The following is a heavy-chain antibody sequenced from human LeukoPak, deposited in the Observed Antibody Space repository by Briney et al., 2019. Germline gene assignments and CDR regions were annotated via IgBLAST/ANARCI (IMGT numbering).Heavy chain of an antibody. CDR2: INHSGST. Sequence: SETLSLTCAVYGGSFSGYYWSWIRQPSGKGLEWIGEINHSGSTNYNPSLKSRVTISVDTSKNQFSLKLSSVTAADTAVYYCARGRRGYDILTGPGYAFDIWGQGTMVTVSS. CDR3: ARGRRGYDILTGPGYAFDI. D-gene: IGHD3-9*01. CDR1: GGSFSGYY. V-gene: IGHV4-34*01. J-gene: IGHJ3*02.